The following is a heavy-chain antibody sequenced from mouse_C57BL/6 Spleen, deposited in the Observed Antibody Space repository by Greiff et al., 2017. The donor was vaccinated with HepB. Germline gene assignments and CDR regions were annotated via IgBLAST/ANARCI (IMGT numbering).Heavy chain of an antibody. V-gene: IGHV1-47*01. CDR3: ARAPSTMITTDWYFDV. CDR1: GYTFTTYP. J-gene: IGHJ1*03. D-gene: IGHD2-4*01. Sequence: VQLVESGAELVKPGASVKMSCKASGYTFTTYPIEWMKQNHGKSLEWIGNFHPYNDDTKYNEKFKGKATLTVEKSSSTVYLELSRLTSDDSAVYYCARAPSTMITTDWYFDVWGTGTTVTVSS. CDR2: FHPYNDDT.